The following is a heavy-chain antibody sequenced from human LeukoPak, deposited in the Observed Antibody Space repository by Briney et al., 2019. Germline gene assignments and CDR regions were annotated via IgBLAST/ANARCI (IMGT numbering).Heavy chain of an antibody. CDR1: GFTFSSYD. D-gene: IGHD3-9*01. Sequence: GGSLRLSCAASGFTFSSYDMHWVRQATGKGLEWVSAIGTAGDTYYPGSVRGRFTTSRENAKNSLYLQMNSLRAGDTAVYYCARLTKYYDILTGYYTSWFDPWGQGTLVTVSS. J-gene: IGHJ5*02. CDR3: ARLTKYYDILTGYYTSWFDP. V-gene: IGHV3-13*01. CDR2: IGTAGDT.